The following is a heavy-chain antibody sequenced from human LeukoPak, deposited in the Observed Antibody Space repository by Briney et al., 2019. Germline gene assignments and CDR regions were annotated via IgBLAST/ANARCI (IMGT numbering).Heavy chain of an antibody. D-gene: IGHD3-9*01. CDR3: ARVLRGYDILTGYYMSWFDP. CDR1: GGSMSSSSYY. J-gene: IGHJ5*02. V-gene: IGHV4-39*01. CDR2: IYSSGST. Sequence: SETLSFTCTVSGGSMSSSSYYWGWIRQPPGKGLEWIGSIYSSGSTYYNPSLKSRVTISVDTSKNQFSLKLNSVTAADTAVYYCARVLRGYDILTGYYMSWFDPWGQGTLVTVSS.